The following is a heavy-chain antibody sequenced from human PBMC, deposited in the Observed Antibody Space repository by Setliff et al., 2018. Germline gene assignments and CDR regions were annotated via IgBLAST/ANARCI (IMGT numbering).Heavy chain of an antibody. CDR1: GGSISSSYYY. CDR3: AKSTAYLSYYYYYGFDV. V-gene: IGHV4-39*07. CDR2: IHYSGST. Sequence: LSLTCAVSGGSISSSYYYWGWIRQPPGKGLEWIGSIHYSGSTYYKASLKSRVTISLNTSKSQFSLMLSSVTAADTAVYYCAKSTAYLSYYYYYGFDVWGPGTTVTVSS. D-gene: IGHD3-9*01. J-gene: IGHJ6*02.